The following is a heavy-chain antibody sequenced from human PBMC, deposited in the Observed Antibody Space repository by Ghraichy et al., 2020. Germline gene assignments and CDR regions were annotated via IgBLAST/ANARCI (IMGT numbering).Heavy chain of an antibody. CDR3: ARDPHDYGDFYYYYYGMDV. CDR2: INAGNGNT. CDR1: GYTFTSYA. Sequence: ASVKVSCKASGYTFTSYAMHWVRQAPGQRLEWMGWINAGNGNTKYSQKFQGRVTITRDTSASTAYMELSSLRSEDTAVYYCARDPHDYGDFYYYYYGMDVWGQGTTVTVSS. J-gene: IGHJ6*02. D-gene: IGHD4-17*01. V-gene: IGHV1-3*01.